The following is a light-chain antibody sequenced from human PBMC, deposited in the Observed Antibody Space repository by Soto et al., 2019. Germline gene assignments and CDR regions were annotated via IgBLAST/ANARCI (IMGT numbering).Light chain of an antibody. CDR2: KAS. CDR3: QQYNTYPYT. J-gene: IGKJ2*01. Sequence: DIQMTQSPFTLSASVGDRVTITCRASQSISSWLAWYQQKPGKAPKLLIYKASSLASGVPSRSSGSGSATEFTLTISSLQPDDFATFYCQQYNTYPYTFGQGTKLEIK. CDR1: QSISSW. V-gene: IGKV1-5*03.